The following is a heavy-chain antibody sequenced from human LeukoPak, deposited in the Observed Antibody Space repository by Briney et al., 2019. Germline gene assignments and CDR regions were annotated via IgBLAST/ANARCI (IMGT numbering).Heavy chain of an antibody. CDR3: VRLDCISVRCSFDY. J-gene: IGHJ4*02. Sequence: SETLSLTCTVSGGSISSGYFYWVWIRQPPGKVLEWIGSMSYIGSTDYNPSLQSRVTISVDTSKNQFSLRLASVTAADTAVYYCVRLDCISVRCSFDYWGQGTLVTVSS. CDR2: MSYIGST. V-gene: IGHV4-39*01. D-gene: IGHD2-2*01. CDR1: GGSISSGYFY.